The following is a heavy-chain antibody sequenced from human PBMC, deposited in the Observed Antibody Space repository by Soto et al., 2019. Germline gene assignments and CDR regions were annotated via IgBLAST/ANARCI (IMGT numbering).Heavy chain of an antibody. Sequence: ASVKVSCKASGYTFTGYYMHWVRQAPGQGLEWMGWINPNSGGTNYAQKCQGWVTMTRDTSISTAYMELSRLRSDDTAVYYCARTTGSDYDMDVWGEGTTVTFSS. D-gene: IGHD3-9*01. CDR1: GYTFTGYY. J-gene: IGHJ6*04. V-gene: IGHV1-2*04. CDR2: INPNSGGT. CDR3: ARTTGSDYDMDV.